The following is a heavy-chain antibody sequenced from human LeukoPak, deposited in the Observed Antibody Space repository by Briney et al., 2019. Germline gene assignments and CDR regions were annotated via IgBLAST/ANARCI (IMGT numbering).Heavy chain of an antibody. J-gene: IGHJ5*02. CDR3: AMMATIPA. Sequence: GESLKISCKGSGYSFTSYWIGWVRQMPGKGLEWMGIINPSDSDTRYSPSFQGQVTISADKSISTAYLQWSSLKASDTATYYCAMMATIPAWGQGTQVTVSA. D-gene: IGHD5-24*01. V-gene: IGHV5-51*01. CDR1: GYSFTSYW. CDR2: INPSDSDT.